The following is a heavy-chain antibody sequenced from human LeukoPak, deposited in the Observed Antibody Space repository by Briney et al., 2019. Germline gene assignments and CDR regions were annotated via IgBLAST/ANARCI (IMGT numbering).Heavy chain of an antibody. D-gene: IGHD3-10*01. CDR3: ASVVRGVGYFDY. J-gene: IGHJ4*02. CDR1: GFTFSSYA. Sequence: GGSLRLSCAASGFTFSSYAMSWVRQAPGKGLEWVSAISGSGGSTYYADSVKGRFTISRDNSKNTLYLQMNSLRAEDTAVYYCASVVRGVGYFDYWGQGTLVTVSS. V-gene: IGHV3-23*01. CDR2: ISGSGGST.